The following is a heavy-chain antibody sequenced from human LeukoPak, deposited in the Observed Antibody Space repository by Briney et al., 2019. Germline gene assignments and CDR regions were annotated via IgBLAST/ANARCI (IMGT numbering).Heavy chain of an antibody. CDR1: GGSISSSSYY. CDR3: ARLLIYYFDY. CDR2: IYYSGST. V-gene: IGHV4-39*01. J-gene: IGHJ4*02. Sequence: SETLSLTCTVSGGSISSSSYYWGWIRQPPGKGLEWIGSIYYSGSTYYNPSLKSRATISVDTSKNQFPLKLSSVTAADTAVYYCARLLIYYFDYWGQGTLVTVSS. D-gene: IGHD2/OR15-2a*01.